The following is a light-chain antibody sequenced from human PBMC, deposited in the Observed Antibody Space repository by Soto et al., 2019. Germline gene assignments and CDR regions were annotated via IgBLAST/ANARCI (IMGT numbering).Light chain of an antibody. J-gene: IGLJ3*02. CDR2: EVS. V-gene: IGLV2-14*01. CDR3: KSYTTTYTWV. Sequence: QSALTQPASVSASPGQSIAISCTGTSSDVGGFNYVSWYQQHPGKAPKLIIYEVSSRPPGVSDRFSGSKSGNTASLTISGLQAEDEADYYCKSYTTTYTWVFGGGTKLTVL. CDR1: SSDVGGFNY.